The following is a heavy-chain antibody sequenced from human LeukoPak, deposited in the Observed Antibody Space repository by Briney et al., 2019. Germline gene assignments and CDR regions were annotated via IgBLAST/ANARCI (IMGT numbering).Heavy chain of an antibody. Sequence: GGSLRLSCAASGFTFSSHAMSWVRQAPGKGLEWVANIKGDGGEKYYVHSVKGRFTISRDNAKDSLYLQMDSLRAEDTALYYCASERPSSSWYDFWGQGTLVTVSS. J-gene: IGHJ5*01. V-gene: IGHV3-7*01. CDR1: GFTFSSHA. CDR2: IKGDGGEK. CDR3: ASERPSSSWYDF. D-gene: IGHD6-13*01.